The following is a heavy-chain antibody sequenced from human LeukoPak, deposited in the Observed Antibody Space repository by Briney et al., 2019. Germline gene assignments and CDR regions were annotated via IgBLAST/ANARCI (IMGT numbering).Heavy chain of an antibody. J-gene: IGHJ4*02. V-gene: IGHV3-7*01. Sequence: PGGSLRLSCAASGFTLSNHWMIWVRQAPGKGLECVANIKQDGTEKYYLDSVKGRFTISRDNAKNSLYLQMNSLRAEDTTVYYCARGRQHDHWGQGTLVTVSS. D-gene: IGHD6-13*01. CDR2: IKQDGTEK. CDR1: GFTLSNHW. CDR3: ARGRQHDH.